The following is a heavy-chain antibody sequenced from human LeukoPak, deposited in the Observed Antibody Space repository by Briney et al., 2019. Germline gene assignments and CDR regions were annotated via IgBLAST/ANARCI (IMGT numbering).Heavy chain of an antibody. CDR1: GYSISSCFY. D-gene: IGHD6-13*01. Sequence: SETLSLTCAVSGYSISSCFYWGWIRQPPGKRLWWVASINHGGTTYYTPSLKSRVTISIDTYKNRFSLKIPSVSAAHTALYYCARVDHGTPFDLWGQGTLVTVSS. CDR3: ARVDHGTPFDL. J-gene: IGHJ5*02. CDR2: INHGGTT. V-gene: IGHV4-38-2*01.